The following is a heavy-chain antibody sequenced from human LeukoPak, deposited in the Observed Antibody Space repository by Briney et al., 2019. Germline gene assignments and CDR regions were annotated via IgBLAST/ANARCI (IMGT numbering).Heavy chain of an antibody. CDR1: GGSISSSSYY. Sequence: SETLSLTCTVSGGSISSSSYYWGWIRQPPGKGLEWIGSIYYSGSTYYNPSLKSRVTIFVDTSKNQFSLKLSSVTAADTAVYYCARGKIRITMIVVARGGSLDYWGQGTLVTVSS. CDR2: IYYSGST. J-gene: IGHJ4*02. CDR3: ARGKIRITMIVVARGGSLDY. V-gene: IGHV4-39*01. D-gene: IGHD3-22*01.